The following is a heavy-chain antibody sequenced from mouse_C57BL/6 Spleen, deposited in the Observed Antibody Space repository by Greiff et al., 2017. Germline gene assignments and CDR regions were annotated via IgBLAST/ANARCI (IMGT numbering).Heavy chain of an antibody. CDR2: IRLKSDNYAT. V-gene: IGHV6-3*01. Sequence: EVKLVESGGGLVQPGGSMKLSCVASGFTFSNYWMNWVRQSPETGLEWVAQIRLKSDNYATLYAESVKGRFLISRDDSKSSCYLQMNNLRAKDTGIYYCVLSTVVSYWYFDVWGTGTTVTVSS. CDR1: GFTFSNYW. CDR3: VLSTVVSYWYFDV. J-gene: IGHJ1*03. D-gene: IGHD1-1*01.